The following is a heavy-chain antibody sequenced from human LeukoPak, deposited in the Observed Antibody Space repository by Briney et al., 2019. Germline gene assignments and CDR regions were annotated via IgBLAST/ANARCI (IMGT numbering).Heavy chain of an antibody. J-gene: IGHJ4*02. CDR3: ARLGFSNSGSYLAPSDY. CDR1: GGSISSYY. D-gene: IGHD1-26*01. V-gene: IGHV4-59*08. CDR2: IYYSGGT. Sequence: NPSETLSLTCTVSGGSISSYYWSWIRQPPGKGLEWIGYIYYSGGTNYNPSLKSRVTISADTSKNQFSLKLSSVTAADTAVYYCARLGFSNSGSYLAPSDYWGQGTLVTVSS.